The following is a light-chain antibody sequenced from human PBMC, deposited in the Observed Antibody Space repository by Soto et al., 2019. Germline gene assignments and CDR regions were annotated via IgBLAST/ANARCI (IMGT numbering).Light chain of an antibody. CDR3: QQRSAWPFT. CDR1: QTVGKY. Sequence: IVLTQSPATLSLSPGERASLSCRASQTVGKYLAWYQVRPGQAPRLLIFDASTRATGVPPRFSGSRSGSDFTLTISRLDLEDFALYYCQQRSAWPFTFGGGT. V-gene: IGKV3-11*01. J-gene: IGKJ4*01. CDR2: DAS.